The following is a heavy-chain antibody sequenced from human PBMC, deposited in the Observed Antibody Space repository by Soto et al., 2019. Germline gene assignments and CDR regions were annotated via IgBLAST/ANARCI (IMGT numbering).Heavy chain of an antibody. V-gene: IGHV3-53*01. Sequence: GGPRGRSYSTSGLAVNVNYMTWARQAPGKGLEWVSFIYTDGRTFYVDSVKGRFTISRDDSENTVYLQMNSLRVEDTAVYYCARDPAVTTDYGLDVWGQGTTVTVSS. D-gene: IGHD4-17*01. CDR2: IYTDGRT. J-gene: IGHJ6*02. CDR3: ARDPAVTTDYGLDV. CDR1: GLAVNVNY.